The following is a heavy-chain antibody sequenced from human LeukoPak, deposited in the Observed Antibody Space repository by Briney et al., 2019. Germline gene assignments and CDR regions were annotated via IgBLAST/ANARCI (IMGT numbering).Heavy chain of an antibody. CDR1: GGSISSVGYY. Sequence: SETLSLTCTVSGGSISSVGYYWSWIRHHPGKGLEWIGYIFYSGSTYYTPSLNSRVTISVDTSKNQFSLKLSSVTAADTAVYYCARLTPAQGWYVSYWGQGTLVTVSS. J-gene: IGHJ4*02. D-gene: IGHD6-19*01. V-gene: IGHV4-31*03. CDR3: ARLTPAQGWYVSY. CDR2: IFYSGST.